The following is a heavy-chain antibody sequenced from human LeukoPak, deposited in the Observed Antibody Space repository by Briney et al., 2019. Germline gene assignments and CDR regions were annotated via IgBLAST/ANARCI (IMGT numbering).Heavy chain of an antibody. CDR3: ARFSLYDNTGYYSWLFDF. CDR2: IQQDGSAK. D-gene: IGHD3-22*01. V-gene: IGHV3-7*01. J-gene: IGHJ4*02. Sequence: GGSLRLSCAASGFTFSTSWMSWVRQAPGKGLEWVANIQQDGSAKYYVDSVKGRFTISRDNAKNSLYLQMNSLRAEDTAVYYCARFSLYDNTGYYSWLFDFWGQGTLVTVSS. CDR1: GFTFSTSW.